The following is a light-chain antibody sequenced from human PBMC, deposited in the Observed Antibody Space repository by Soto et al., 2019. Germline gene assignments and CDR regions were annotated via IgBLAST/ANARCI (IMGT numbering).Light chain of an antibody. CDR1: QSVSSN. CDR3: QQRTSPIT. Sequence: EIVMTQSPATLSVSPWERATLSCRASQSVSSNLAWYQQKPGQAPRLLMYDATNRATGIPPRFSGSGSGTDFTLTISSLEPEDFAVYYCQQRTSPITFGQGTRLENK. V-gene: IGKV3-11*01. CDR2: DAT. J-gene: IGKJ5*01.